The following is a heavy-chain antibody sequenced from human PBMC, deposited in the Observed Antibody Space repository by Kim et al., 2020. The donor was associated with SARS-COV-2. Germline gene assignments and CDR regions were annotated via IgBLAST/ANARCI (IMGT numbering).Heavy chain of an antibody. CDR1: GGSISSYY. J-gene: IGHJ6*02. CDR2: IYYSGST. V-gene: IGHV4-59*01. D-gene: IGHD3-10*01. Sequence: SETLSLTCTVSGGSISSYYWSWIRQPPGKGLEWIGYIYYSGSTNYNPSLKSRVTISVDTSKNQFSLKLSSVTAADTAVYYCARGTLTLGSGSYYQQHHYYYYYGMDVWGQGTTVTVSS. CDR3: ARGTLTLGSGSYYQQHHYYYYYGMDV.